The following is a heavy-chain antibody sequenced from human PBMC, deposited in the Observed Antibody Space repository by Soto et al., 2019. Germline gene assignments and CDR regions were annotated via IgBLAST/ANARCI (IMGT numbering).Heavy chain of an antibody. CDR2: IYYSGST. J-gene: IGHJ5*02. CDR3: ATDSGSGSYSYNYFDP. D-gene: IGHD3-10*01. CDR1: GGSISSYY. V-gene: IGHV4-59*01. Sequence: PSETLSLTCTVSGGSISSYYWNWIRQPPGKGLEWIGYIYYSGSTNYNPSLKSRVTISIGTPKNQLSLKLNSVTAADTAVYYCATDSGSGSYSYNYFDPWGQGTLVTVSS.